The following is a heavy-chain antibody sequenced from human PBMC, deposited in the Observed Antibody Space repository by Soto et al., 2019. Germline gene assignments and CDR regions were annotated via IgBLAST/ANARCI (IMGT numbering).Heavy chain of an antibody. J-gene: IGHJ6*02. CDR1: GGTFSSYA. Sequence: GASVKVSCKSSGGTFSSYAISWVRQAPGQGLEWMGGIIPIFGTANYAQKFQGRVTITADKSTSTAYMELSSLRSEDTAVYYCATAVVVTAIYYYGMDVWGQGTTVTVSS. D-gene: IGHD2-21*02. V-gene: IGHV1-69*06. CDR2: IIPIFGTA. CDR3: ATAVVVTAIYYYGMDV.